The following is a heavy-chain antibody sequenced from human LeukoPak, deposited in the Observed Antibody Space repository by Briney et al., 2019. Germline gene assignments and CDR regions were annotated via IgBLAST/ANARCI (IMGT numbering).Heavy chain of an antibody. Sequence: PSETLSLTCTVSGGSISSIFYYWGWIRQPPRKGLEWIGSIYYSGSTYYNPSLKSRVTISVDTSKSQFSLRLGSVTAADTAVYYCARGRYTTSWPEYFQHWGQGTLVTVSS. D-gene: IGHD6-6*01. CDR1: GGSISSIFYY. CDR2: IYYSGST. CDR3: ARGRYTTSWPEYFQH. J-gene: IGHJ1*01. V-gene: IGHV4-39*01.